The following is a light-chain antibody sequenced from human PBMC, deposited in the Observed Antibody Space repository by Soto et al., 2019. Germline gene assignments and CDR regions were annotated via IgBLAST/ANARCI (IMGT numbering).Light chain of an antibody. CDR1: SSDVGSYNL. J-gene: IGLJ2*01. CDR3: CSYAGSSIVVV. Sequence: QSALTQPASVSGSPGQSITISCIGTSSDVGSYNLVSWYQQHPGKAPKLMIYEGSKRPSGVSNRFSGSKSGNTASLTISGLQAGDEADYYCCSYAGSSIVVVFGGGTKLTVL. V-gene: IGLV2-23*01. CDR2: EGS.